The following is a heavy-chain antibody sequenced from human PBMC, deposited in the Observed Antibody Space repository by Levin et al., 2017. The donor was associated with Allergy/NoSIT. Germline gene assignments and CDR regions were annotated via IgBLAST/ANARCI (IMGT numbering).Heavy chain of an antibody. Sequence: PSETLSLTCAVYGGSFSGYYWSWIRQPPGKGLEWIGEINHSGSTNYNPSLKSRVTISVDTSKNQFSLKLSSVTAADTAVYYCARSRRFRGRAFDYWGQGTLVTVSS. D-gene: IGHD3-10*01. CDR1: GGSFSGYY. CDR2: INHSGST. J-gene: IGHJ4*02. CDR3: ARSRRFRGRAFDY. V-gene: IGHV4-34*01.